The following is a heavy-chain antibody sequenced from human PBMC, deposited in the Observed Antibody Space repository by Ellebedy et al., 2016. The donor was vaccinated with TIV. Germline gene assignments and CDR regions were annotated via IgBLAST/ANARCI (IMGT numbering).Heavy chain of an antibody. J-gene: IGHJ5*02. Sequence: GESLNISCADSGFTFNTYAMSWVRQAPGKGLERVSHIIGSCVSTYYADSVRGSFSISRDNSKNTLFLQMNSLRADDTAVYYCAGYRGEAVAGNWFDPWGQGTLVTVSS. CDR3: AGYRGEAVAGNWFDP. D-gene: IGHD6-19*01. V-gene: IGHV3-23*01. CDR2: IIGSCVST. CDR1: GFTFNTYA.